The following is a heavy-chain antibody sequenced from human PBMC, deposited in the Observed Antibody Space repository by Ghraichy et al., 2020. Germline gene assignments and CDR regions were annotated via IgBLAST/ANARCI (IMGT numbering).Heavy chain of an antibody. CDR3: TRRNRDGYNSGSYWYFDL. J-gene: IGHJ2*01. D-gene: IGHD5-24*01. CDR1: GFTFGDYA. CDR2: IRSKAYRGTT. V-gene: IGHV3-49*03. Sequence: GGSLRLSCTASGFTFGDYAMSWFRQAPGKGLEWVGFIRSKAYRGTTEYAASVKGRFTISRDDSKSIAYLQMNSLKTEDTAVYYCTRRNRDGYNSGSYWYFDLGGRGTLVAVSS.